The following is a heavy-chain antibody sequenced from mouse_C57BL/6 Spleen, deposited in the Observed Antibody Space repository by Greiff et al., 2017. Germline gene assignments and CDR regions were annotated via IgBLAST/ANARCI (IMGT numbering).Heavy chain of an antibody. CDR2: IYPRSGNT. J-gene: IGHJ2*01. V-gene: IGHV1-81*01. CDR1: GYTFTSYG. Sequence: QVQLKQSGAELARPGASVKLSCKASGYTFTSYGISWVKQRTGQGLEWIGEIYPRSGNTYYNEKFKGKATLTADKSSSTAYMELRSLTSEDSAVYFCARGGSMMVTNYWGQGTTLTVSS. D-gene: IGHD2-3*01. CDR3: ARGGSMMVTNY.